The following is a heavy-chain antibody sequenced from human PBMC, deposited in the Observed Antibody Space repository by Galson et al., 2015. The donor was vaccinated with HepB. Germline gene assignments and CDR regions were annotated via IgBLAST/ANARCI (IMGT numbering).Heavy chain of an antibody. V-gene: IGHV4-38-2*01. D-gene: IGHD3-16*02. Sequence: SETLSLTCDVSGSSISSGYYWGWIRQSPEKGLEYIGSIYHTGITFYTPSLKSRVTMSVDTSRNQFSLRLNSVTAADTAVYYCTRTSKFGGVIVANYWGQGTLVTVSS. CDR3: TRTSKFGGVIVANY. CDR1: GSSISSGYY. CDR2: IYHTGIT. J-gene: IGHJ4*02.